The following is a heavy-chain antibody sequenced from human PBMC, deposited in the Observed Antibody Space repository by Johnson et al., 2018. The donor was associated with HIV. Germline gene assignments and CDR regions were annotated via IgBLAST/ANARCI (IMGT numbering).Heavy chain of an antibody. CDR3: AREGSSGWYGGGDSLSARGR. CDR1: GFTFSSYG. Sequence: PGGSLRLSCAASGFTFSSYGMHWVRQAPGKGLEWVSGVNWNADTTSYAGSVKGRFTISRDTAKKSLYLQMNSLRVEDTALYYCAREGSSGWYGGGDSLSARGRWG. CDR2: VNWNADTT. V-gene: IGHV3-20*04. D-gene: IGHD6-19*01. J-gene: IGHJ1*01.